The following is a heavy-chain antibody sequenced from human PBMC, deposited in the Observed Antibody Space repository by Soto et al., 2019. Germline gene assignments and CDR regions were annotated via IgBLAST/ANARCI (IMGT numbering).Heavy chain of an antibody. V-gene: IGHV3-9*01. CDR1: GFTFDDYA. Sequence: PGGSLRLSCAASGFTFDDYAMHWVRQAPGKGLEWVSGISWNSGSIGYADSVKGRFTISRDNAKNSLYLQMNSLRAEDTALYYCAKDPTGLGAIIIWGQGTLVTVSS. J-gene: IGHJ4*02. CDR2: ISWNSGSI. D-gene: IGHD2-2*02. CDR3: AKDPTGLGAIII.